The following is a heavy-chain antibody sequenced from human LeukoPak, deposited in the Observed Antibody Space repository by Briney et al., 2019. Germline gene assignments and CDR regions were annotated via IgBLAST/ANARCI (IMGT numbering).Heavy chain of an antibody. CDR3: ARGRGGFPFDW. CDR2: ISSTGTYI. V-gene: IGHV3-21*01. Sequence: GGSLRLSCAASGFTFSAYSMNWVRQAPGKGLEGVSSISSTGTYIYYADSMTGRFTISRDDAKNSLYLQINSLRAEDTAVYFCARGRGGFPFDWWGQGALVTVSS. J-gene: IGHJ4*02. D-gene: IGHD6-25*01. CDR1: GFTFSAYS.